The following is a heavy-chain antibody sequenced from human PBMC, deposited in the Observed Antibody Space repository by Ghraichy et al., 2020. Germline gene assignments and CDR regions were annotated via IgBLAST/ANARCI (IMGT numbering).Heavy chain of an antibody. CDR3: ARDRNSNYYDY. CDR2: ISSDGRST. D-gene: IGHD2/OR15-2a*01. Sequence: ETLSLTCAGSGFTFSSFVMHWVRQAPGRGLKYISAISSDGRSTYYSDSVKGRFTISRDTSKNMLYLQMGSLRPEDTAVYYCARDRNSNYYDYWGQGTQVTVSA. CDR1: GFTFSSFV. V-gene: IGHV3-64*02. J-gene: IGHJ4*02.